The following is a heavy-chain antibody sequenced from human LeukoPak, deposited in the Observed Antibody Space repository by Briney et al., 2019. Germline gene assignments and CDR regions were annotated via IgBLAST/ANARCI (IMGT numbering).Heavy chain of an antibody. CDR3: AREDYYDSSGQDAFDI. Sequence: ASVKVSCKASGYTFTSYGISWVRQTPGQGLEWMGWISAYNGNTNYAQKLQGRVTMTTDTSTSTAYMELRSLRSDDTAVHYCAREDYYDSSGQDAFDIWGQGTMVTVSS. CDR1: GYTFTSYG. V-gene: IGHV1-18*01. J-gene: IGHJ3*02. D-gene: IGHD3-22*01. CDR2: ISAYNGNT.